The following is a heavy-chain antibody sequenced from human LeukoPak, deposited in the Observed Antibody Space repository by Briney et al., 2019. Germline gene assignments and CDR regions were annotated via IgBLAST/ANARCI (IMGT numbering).Heavy chain of an antibody. V-gene: IGHV3-21*01. D-gene: IGHD3-16*01. J-gene: IGHJ6*01. CDR1: GFTFSNYA. CDR2: ISSTSGYI. Sequence: PGGSLRLSCAASGFTFSNYAMSWVRQAPGKGLEWVSSISSTSGYIYYADSLKGRFIISRDNAKNSLYLQMSSLRVEDTAVYYWGGGSGGGGYFYYYSMDVWGKGTTVTVSS. CDR3: GGGSGGGGYFYYYSMDV.